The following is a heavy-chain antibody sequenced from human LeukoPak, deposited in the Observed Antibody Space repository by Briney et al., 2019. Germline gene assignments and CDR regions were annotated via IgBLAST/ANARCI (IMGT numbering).Heavy chain of an antibody. V-gene: IGHV3-74*01. D-gene: IGHD3-10*01. Sequence: PGGSLRLSCAASAFPFSSYWMHWVRQAPGKGLVWVSRINTDGSDTNYADSVKGRFTISRDNAKNTLYLQMNSLRAEDTAVYYCARVSSVTAMDVWGQGTTVTVSS. J-gene: IGHJ6*02. CDR1: AFPFSSYW. CDR3: ARVSSVTAMDV. CDR2: INTDGSDT.